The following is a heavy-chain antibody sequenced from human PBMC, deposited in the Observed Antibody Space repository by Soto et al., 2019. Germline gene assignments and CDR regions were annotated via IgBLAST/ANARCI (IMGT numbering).Heavy chain of an antibody. V-gene: IGHV1-18*01. D-gene: IGHD5-12*01. J-gene: IGHJ5*02. Sequence: QVKLVQSGAEVKKPGASVKVSCKASGYTFTSYGISWVRQAPGQGLEWMGWISAYNGNTNYAQKLQGRVTMTTDTPTSTAYMVLRSLRSDDTDVYYCARGLVATIQRLGFDPWGQGTLVTVSS. CDR1: GYTFTSYG. CDR3: ARGLVATIQRLGFDP. CDR2: ISAYNGNT.